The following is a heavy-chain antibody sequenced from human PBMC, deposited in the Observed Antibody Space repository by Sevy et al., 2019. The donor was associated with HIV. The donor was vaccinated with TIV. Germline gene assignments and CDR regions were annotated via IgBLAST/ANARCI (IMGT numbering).Heavy chain of an antibody. D-gene: IGHD6-13*01. J-gene: IGHJ6*02. CDR1: GFTFSSYW. V-gene: IGHV3-7*03. CDR2: IKQDGSEK. CDR3: ARDQTGYSSSWYYYYYGMDV. Sequence: GGSLRLSCAASGFTFSSYWMSWVRQAPGKGLEWVANIKQDGSEKYYVDSVKGRFTISRDKAKNSLYLQMNSLRAEDTAVYYCARDQTGYSSSWYYYYYGMDVWGQGTTVTVSS.